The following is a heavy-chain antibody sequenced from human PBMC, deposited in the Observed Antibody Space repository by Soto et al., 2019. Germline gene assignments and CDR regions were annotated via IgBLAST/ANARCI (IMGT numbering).Heavy chain of an antibody. CDR2: INHSGST. CDR3: ARDKITGLFAY. CDR1: GGSFSGYY. J-gene: IGHJ4*02. D-gene: IGHD2-8*02. Sequence: QVQLQQWGAGLLKPSETLSLTCAVYGGSFSGYYWTWLRQPPGTGLEWIGEINHSGSTNYNPSLKSRVTISVDPATNQFSLKLTSVTAADTAVYYCARDKITGLFAYWGQGTLVTVSS. V-gene: IGHV4-34*01.